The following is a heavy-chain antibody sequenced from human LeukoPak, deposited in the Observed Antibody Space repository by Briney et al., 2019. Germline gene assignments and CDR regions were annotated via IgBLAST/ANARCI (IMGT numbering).Heavy chain of an antibody. CDR3: ARMKEYGLHATMAFHF. V-gene: IGHV4-59*01. Sequence: SETLSLTCTVSGDSISNNYWGWIRQPPGKGLEWIAYLYYTGSTYYNPSLQSRVSISADTSKKQVSLKMTSVTAAGTAIYFCARMKEYGLHATMAFHFWGRGTAVPV. CDR1: GDSISNNY. J-gene: IGHJ3*01. CDR2: LYYTGST. D-gene: IGHD1-14*01.